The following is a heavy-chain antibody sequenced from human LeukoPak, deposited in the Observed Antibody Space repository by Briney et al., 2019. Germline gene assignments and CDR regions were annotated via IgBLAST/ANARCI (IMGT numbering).Heavy chain of an antibody. V-gene: IGHV4-31*03. CDR1: GGSISSGGYY. J-gene: IGHJ4*02. CDR2: IYYSGST. D-gene: IGHD3-22*01. CDR3: ARVPYYYDSSGYYGDY. Sequence: SETLSLTCTVSGGSISSGGYYWSWIRQHPGKGLEWIGYIYYSGSTYYNPSLKSRVTISVDTSKNQFPLKLSSVTAADTAVYYCARVPYYYDSSGYYGDYWGQGTLVTVSS.